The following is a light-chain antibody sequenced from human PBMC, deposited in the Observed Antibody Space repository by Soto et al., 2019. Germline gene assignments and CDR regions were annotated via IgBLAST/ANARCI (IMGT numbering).Light chain of an antibody. CDR2: GAS. V-gene: IGKV3-20*01. CDR3: KPYGGSRRVT. CDR1: QSVSSNY. J-gene: IGKJ4*01. Sequence: EIVLTQSPGTLSLSPGERATLSCRASQSVSSNYLAWYQQKPGQAPRLLIYGASSRATGIPDRLSGSGCGTDFTLTMSRLEAEDGAGYYCKPYGGSRRVTFGGGTKVEIK.